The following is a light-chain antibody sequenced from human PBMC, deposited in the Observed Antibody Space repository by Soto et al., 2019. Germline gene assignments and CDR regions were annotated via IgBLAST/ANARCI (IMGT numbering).Light chain of an antibody. CDR1: SSDVGGYNY. CDR2: EVS. J-gene: IGLJ3*02. Sequence: QSALTQPASVSGSPGQSITIPCPGTSSDVGGYNYVSWYQQHPGKAPKLMIYEVSNRPSGVSNRFSGSKSGNTASLTISGLQAEDEADYYCSSYTSSSTRVFGGGTKVTVL. V-gene: IGLV2-14*01. CDR3: SSYTSSSTRV.